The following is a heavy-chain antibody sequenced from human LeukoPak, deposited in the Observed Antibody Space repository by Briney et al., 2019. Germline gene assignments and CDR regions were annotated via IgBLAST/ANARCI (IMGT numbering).Heavy chain of an antibody. CDR1: GGSIRSSKW. Sequence: SGTLSLTCAVYGGSIRSSKWWSWVRQPPGEGLEWIGEVSRSGDTNYSPSLKSRVTISVDTSKNQFSLRLTSVTAADTAVYYCARDRLGSFYYFDYWGQGTLVTVSS. D-gene: IGHD6-13*01. V-gene: IGHV4-4*02. J-gene: IGHJ4*02. CDR3: ARDRLGSFYYFDY. CDR2: VSRSGDT.